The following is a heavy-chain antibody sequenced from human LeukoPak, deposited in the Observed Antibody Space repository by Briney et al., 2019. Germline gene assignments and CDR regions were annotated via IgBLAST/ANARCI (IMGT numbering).Heavy chain of an antibody. CDR1: GGSISSYY. Sequence: SETLSLTCTVSGGSISSYYWSWIRQPPGKGLEWIGYIYYSGSTNYNPSLESRVTISVDTSKNQFSLKLSSVTAADTAVYYCARAPTGTTDFDYWGQGTLVTVSS. CDR2: IYYSGST. V-gene: IGHV4-59*01. J-gene: IGHJ4*02. D-gene: IGHD1-1*01. CDR3: ARAPTGTTDFDY.